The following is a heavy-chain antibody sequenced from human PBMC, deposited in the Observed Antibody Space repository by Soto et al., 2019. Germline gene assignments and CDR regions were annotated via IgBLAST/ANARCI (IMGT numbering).Heavy chain of an antibody. Sequence: ASVKVSCKASGGTFSSYAISWVRQAPGKGLEWIGWIGAYSGNTNYAQKFQVRVTMTTDTSTSTAYMELRSLRSDDTAVYYCARDLDYGYEYWFDPWGQGTLVTVSS. CDR2: IGAYSGNT. V-gene: IGHV1-18*01. D-gene: IGHD5-18*01. J-gene: IGHJ5*02. CDR1: GGTFSSYA. CDR3: ARDLDYGYEYWFDP.